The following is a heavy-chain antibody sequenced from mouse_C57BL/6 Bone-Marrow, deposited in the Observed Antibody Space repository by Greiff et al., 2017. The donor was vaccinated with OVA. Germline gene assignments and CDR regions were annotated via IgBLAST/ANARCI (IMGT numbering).Heavy chain of an antibody. CDR1: GYTFTEYT. V-gene: IGHV1-62-2*01. CDR3: ARHEDYYGSRDWYFDV. D-gene: IGHD1-1*01. J-gene: IGHJ1*03. Sequence: QVQLQQSGAELVKPGASVKLSCKASGYTFTEYTIHWVKQRSGQGLEWIGWFYPGSGSIKYNEKFKDKATLTADKSSSTVYLELSRLTSEDSAVYFCARHEDYYGSRDWYFDVWGTGTTVTVSS. CDR2: FYPGSGSI.